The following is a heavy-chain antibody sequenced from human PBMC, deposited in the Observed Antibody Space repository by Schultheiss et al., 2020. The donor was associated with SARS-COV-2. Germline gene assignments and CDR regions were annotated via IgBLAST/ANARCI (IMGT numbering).Heavy chain of an antibody. V-gene: IGHV1-69*13. J-gene: IGHJ1*01. CDR1: GYTFTSYG. CDR3: AKDVRDQGVRYFQH. D-gene: IGHD3-10*01. Sequence: SVKVSCKASGYTFTSYGISWVRQAPGQGLEWMGGIIPIFGTANYAQKFQGRVTITADESTSTAYMELSSLRAEDTAVYYCAKDVRDQGVRYFQHWGQGTLVTVSS. CDR2: IIPIFGTA.